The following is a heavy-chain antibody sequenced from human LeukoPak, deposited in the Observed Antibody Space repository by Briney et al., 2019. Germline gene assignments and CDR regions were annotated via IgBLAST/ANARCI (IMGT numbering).Heavy chain of an antibody. Sequence: SETLSPTCTVSGGSFRSHYWSWIRQPPGKGLEWIAYIYYSGSTSYNSSLKSRVTISVDTSKNQFSLKLRSVTAADTAVYYCARNNNLVGATNNDAFDVWGQGTMVTVSS. CDR3: ARNNNLVGATNNDAFDV. CDR1: GGSFRSHY. V-gene: IGHV4-59*11. D-gene: IGHD1-26*01. CDR2: IYYSGST. J-gene: IGHJ3*01.